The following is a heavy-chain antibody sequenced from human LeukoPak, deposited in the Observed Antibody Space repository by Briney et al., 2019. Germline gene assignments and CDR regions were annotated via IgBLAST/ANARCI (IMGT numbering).Heavy chain of an antibody. D-gene: IGHD2-2*01. V-gene: IGHV1-18*01. J-gene: IGHJ6*03. Sequence: GAPVKVSCKASGYTFTSYGISWVRQAPGQGLEWMGWISAYNGNTNYSQKLQGRVTMTTDTSTSTAYMELRSLRSDDTAVYYCARSIDCSSTSCDPSRGIYGYYYYYMDVWGKGTTVTVSS. CDR1: GYTFTSYG. CDR3: ARSIDCSSTSCDPSRGIYGYYYYYMDV. CDR2: ISAYNGNT.